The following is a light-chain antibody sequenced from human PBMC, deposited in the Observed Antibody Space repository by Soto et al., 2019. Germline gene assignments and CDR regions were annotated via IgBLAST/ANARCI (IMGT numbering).Light chain of an antibody. CDR3: SSYTSSSTRV. CDR2: EVS. V-gene: IGLV2-14*01. J-gene: IGLJ3*02. CDR1: SSDVGGYNY. Sequence: QSALTQPASVSGSPGQSITISCTGTSSDVGGYNYVSWYQQHPGKAPKLMIYEVSNRPSGVSNRFSGSKSGNTASLTISGLPAEDEADYYCSSYTSSSTRVLGGVTQLTVL.